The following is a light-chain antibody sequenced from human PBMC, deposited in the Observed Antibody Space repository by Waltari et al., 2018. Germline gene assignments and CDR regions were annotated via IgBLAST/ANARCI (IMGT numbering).Light chain of an antibody. V-gene: IGKV1-39*01. CDR2: AAS. Sequence: DIKMTQSPSSLSASVGASVTITCRASQVLDSFLAWYQKKPGEAPKLLIFAASTLHSGVPSRFSGSGSGADYTLTITGLQPEDAATYYCQHSYNNPQTFGPGTRVEIK. CDR3: QHSYNNPQT. J-gene: IGKJ1*01. CDR1: QVLDSF.